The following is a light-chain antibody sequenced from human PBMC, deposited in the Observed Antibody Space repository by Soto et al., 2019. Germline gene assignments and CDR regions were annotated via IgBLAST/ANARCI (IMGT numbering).Light chain of an antibody. J-gene: IGLJ1*01. V-gene: IGLV1-40*01. CDR2: GNI. Sequence: QSVLTQPPSVSGAPGQRVTISCTGRSSKIGAGYDVHWYQQRPGTAPKLLIFGNINRPSGVPDRFSGSKSGTSASLAITGLQAEDEGDYSCQSYDSTLSARYVFGTGTKVTVL. CDR1: SSKIGAGYD. CDR3: QSYDSTLSARYV.